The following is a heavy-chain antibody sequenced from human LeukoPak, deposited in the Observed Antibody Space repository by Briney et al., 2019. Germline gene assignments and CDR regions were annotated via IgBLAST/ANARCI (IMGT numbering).Heavy chain of an antibody. J-gene: IGHJ4*02. V-gene: IGHV1-46*01. CDR1: GYTFTSYS. CDR2: INPSGGGT. Sequence: ASVKVSCKASGYTFTSYSMHWVRQAPGQGHEWMGIINPSGGGTSYAQKFQGRVTMTRDTSTSTDYMELSSLRSEDTAVYYCARVWGSGSYYDYWGQGTPFTVSS. D-gene: IGHD3-10*01. CDR3: ARVWGSGSYYDY.